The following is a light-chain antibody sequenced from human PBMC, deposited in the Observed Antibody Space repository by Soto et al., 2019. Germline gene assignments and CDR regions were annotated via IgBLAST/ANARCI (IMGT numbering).Light chain of an antibody. J-gene: IGLJ7*01. CDR3: SSYTTASTLVV. Sequence: QSVLTQPASVSGSPGQSITISCTGTISDVGGFNYVSWYQHHPGTAPKVIIYEVSNRPSGISNRFSGSKSGNTASLTISGLQADDEADYYCSSYTTASTLVVFGGGTQLTVL. CDR2: EVS. V-gene: IGLV2-14*01. CDR1: ISDVGGFNY.